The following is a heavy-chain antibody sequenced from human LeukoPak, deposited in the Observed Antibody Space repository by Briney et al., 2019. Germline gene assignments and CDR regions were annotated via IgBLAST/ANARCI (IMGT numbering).Heavy chain of an antibody. D-gene: IGHD3-3*01. CDR3: AKLGASDVWSSCAS. CDR1: GFTFSDYS. Sequence: GGSLRLSCATTGFTFSDYSMTWVRQAPGKGLEWVSIITGSGLTTYCAESVKGRFTISRDNSKNALYLHMTSLRAEDTAVYFCAKLGASDVWSSCASWGQGSLVTVSS. CDR2: ITGSGLTT. J-gene: IGHJ4*02. V-gene: IGHV3-23*01.